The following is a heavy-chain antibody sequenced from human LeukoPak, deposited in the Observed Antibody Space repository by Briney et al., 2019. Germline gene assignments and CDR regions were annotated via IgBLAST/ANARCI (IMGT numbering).Heavy chain of an antibody. CDR1: GFTFSSYG. CDR2: ISYDGSNK. CDR3: VKEMATGELIDY. J-gene: IGHJ4*02. Sequence: GGSLRLSCAASGFTFSSYGMHWVRQAPGKGLEWVAVISYDGSNKYYADSVKGRFTISRDNSKNTLYLQMNSLRAEDTAVYYCVKEMATGELIDYWGQGTLVTVSS. D-gene: IGHD5-24*01. V-gene: IGHV3-30*18.